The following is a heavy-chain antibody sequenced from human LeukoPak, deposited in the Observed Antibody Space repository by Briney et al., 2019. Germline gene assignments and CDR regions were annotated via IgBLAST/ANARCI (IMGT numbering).Heavy chain of an antibody. J-gene: IGHJ4*02. Sequence: GGSMRLSCAASGFIFTDYWMHWVRQVPGKELVWVARIRGDGRATTYADSVKGRFTISRDNAMNTVLLQMKSLRAEDTGIYYCARFYFPEEHDRAWYEAHWGQGIRVTVS. V-gene: IGHV3-74*01. CDR3: ARFYFPEEHDRAWYEAH. CDR1: GFIFTDYW. CDR2: IRGDGRAT. D-gene: IGHD6-19*01.